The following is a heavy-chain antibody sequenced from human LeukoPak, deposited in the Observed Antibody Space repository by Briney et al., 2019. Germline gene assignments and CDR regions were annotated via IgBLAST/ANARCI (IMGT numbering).Heavy chain of an antibody. J-gene: IGHJ5*02. CDR1: AYTFTSYG. CDR3: ARDPEQYCRGDCYPNCFDP. V-gene: IGHV1-18*01. D-gene: IGHD2-21*02. CDR2: ISAYNGNT. Sequence: ASVKVSCKASAYTFTSYGISWVRQAPGQGLEWMGWISAYNGNTNYAQKLQGRVTMTTDTSTSTAYMELRSLRSDDTAVYYCARDPEQYCRGDCYPNCFDPWGQGTLVTVSS.